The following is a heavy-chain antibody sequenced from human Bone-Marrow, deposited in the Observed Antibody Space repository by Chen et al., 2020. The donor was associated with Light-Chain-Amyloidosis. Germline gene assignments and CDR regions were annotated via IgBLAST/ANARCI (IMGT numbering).Heavy chain of an antibody. CDR3: ARDRVVRFLGPGFDI. Sequence: QVQLVESGGGVVQPGRSLRRSCAASGFTFSSYGMHWVRQAPGKGLEWVAVIWYDGSNKYYADSVKGRFTISRDNSKNTLYLQMNSLRAEDTAVYYCARDRVVRFLGPGFDIWGQGTMVTVSS. V-gene: IGHV3-33*01. J-gene: IGHJ3*02. D-gene: IGHD3-3*01. CDR1: GFTFSSYG. CDR2: IWYDGSNK.